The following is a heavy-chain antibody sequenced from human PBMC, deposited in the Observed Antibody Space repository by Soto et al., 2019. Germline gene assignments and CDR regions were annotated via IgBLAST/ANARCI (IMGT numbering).Heavy chain of an antibody. Sequence: EVQLVESGGGLVQPGGSLRLSCVASGFTFITSFMGWVRQAPGKGLEWVANINQDGGGTYYVDSVGGRFTISRDNAKDSLYLQMISLRGEDTAVYYCARYFRGSGRYFFDYWGQGTLVTVSS. CDR2: INQDGGGT. D-gene: IGHD6-19*01. J-gene: IGHJ4*02. CDR3: ARYFRGSGRYFFDY. CDR1: GFTFITSF. V-gene: IGHV3-7*03.